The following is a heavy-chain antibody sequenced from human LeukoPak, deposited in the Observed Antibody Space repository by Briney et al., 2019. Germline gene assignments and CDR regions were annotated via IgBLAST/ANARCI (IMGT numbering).Heavy chain of an antibody. Sequence: ASVKVSCKASGYTFTSYYMHWVRQAPGQGLEWMGIINPSGGSTSYAQKFQGRVTMTRDTSTSTVYMELSSLRSEDTAVYYCVREGDCSGGSCYTFDYWGQGTLVTVSS. J-gene: IGHJ4*02. CDR3: VREGDCSGGSCYTFDY. D-gene: IGHD2-15*01. V-gene: IGHV1-46*01. CDR2: INPSGGST. CDR1: GYTFTSYY.